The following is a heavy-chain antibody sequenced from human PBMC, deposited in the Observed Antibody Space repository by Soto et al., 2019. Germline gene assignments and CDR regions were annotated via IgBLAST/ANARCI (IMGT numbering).Heavy chain of an antibody. D-gene: IGHD6-19*01. Sequence: SETLSLTCAVYGGSFSGYYWSWIRQPPGKGLEWIGEINHSGSTNYNPSLKSRVTISVDTSKNQFSLKLSSVTAADTAVYYCARGQGYSSGWYGLRYFDYWGQGTLVTVSS. CDR1: GGSFSGYY. CDR3: ARGQGYSSGWYGLRYFDY. J-gene: IGHJ4*02. V-gene: IGHV4-34*01. CDR2: INHSGST.